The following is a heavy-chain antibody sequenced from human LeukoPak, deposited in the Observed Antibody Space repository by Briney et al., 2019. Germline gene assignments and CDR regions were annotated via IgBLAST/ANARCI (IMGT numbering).Heavy chain of an antibody. D-gene: IGHD6-19*01. CDR1: GFTFSTYA. CDR3: AKPSNGWYSFDY. J-gene: IGHJ4*02. CDR2: ISGSGGGT. V-gene: IGHV3-23*01. Sequence: GGSLRLSCAASGFTFSTYAMSWVRQAPGKGLEWVSAISGSGGGTNYADSVRGRFTISRDNSKSTLYLQMNSLRADDTAVYYCAKPSNGWYSFDYWGQGTLVTVSS.